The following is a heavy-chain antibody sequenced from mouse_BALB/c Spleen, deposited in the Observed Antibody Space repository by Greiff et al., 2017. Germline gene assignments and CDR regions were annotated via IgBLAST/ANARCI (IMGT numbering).Heavy chain of an antibody. D-gene: IGHD2-1*01. CDR3: ARGGIYCGNYDWFAY. V-gene: IGHV3-1*02. CDR2: IHYSGST. Sequence: EVKLQQSGPDLVKPSQSLSLTCTVTGYSITSGYSWHLIRQLPGNKLEWMGYIHYSGSTNYNPSLKSRIAITRHTSNNQFFLQLNSVTTEDTATYDCARGGIYCGNYDWFAYWGQGTLVTVSA. CDR1: GYSITSGYS. J-gene: IGHJ3*01.